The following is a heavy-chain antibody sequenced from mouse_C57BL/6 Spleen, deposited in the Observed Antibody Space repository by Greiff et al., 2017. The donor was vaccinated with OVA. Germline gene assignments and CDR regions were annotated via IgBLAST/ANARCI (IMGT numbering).Heavy chain of an antibody. V-gene: IGHV14-3*01. CDR2: IDPANGNT. Sequence: EVKLQESVAELVRPGASVKLSCTASGFNIKNTYMHWVKQRPEQGLEWIGRIDPANGNTKYAPKFQGKATITADTSSNTAYLQLSSLTSEDTAIYYCFLITTVVAPSDAMDYWGQGTSVTVSS. D-gene: IGHD1-1*01. J-gene: IGHJ4*01. CDR3: FLITTVVAPSDAMDY. CDR1: GFNIKNTY.